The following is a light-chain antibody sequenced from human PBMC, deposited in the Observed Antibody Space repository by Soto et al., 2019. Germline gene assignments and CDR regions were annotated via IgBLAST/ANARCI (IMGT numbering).Light chain of an antibody. CDR3: HQYGSSPLT. V-gene: IGKV3-20*01. CDR1: QIISSNY. J-gene: IGKJ4*01. CDR2: GAS. Sequence: EILLTQSPGTLSLSPGESATLSCRASQIISSNYYLAWYQRKPGQAPRLLIYGASSRATGVPDRFSGSGSGTDYTLTINRLEPEDFAVYYCHQYGSSPLTLGGGTKVDIK.